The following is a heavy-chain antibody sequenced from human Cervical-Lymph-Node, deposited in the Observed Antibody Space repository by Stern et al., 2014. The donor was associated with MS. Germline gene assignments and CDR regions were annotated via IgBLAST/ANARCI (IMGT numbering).Heavy chain of an antibody. J-gene: IGHJ6*02. D-gene: IGHD3/OR15-3a*01. Sequence: QLQLQESVPGLVRPSQTLSLTCTVSGGSISSGSHYWSWIRQPAGKGLEWIGRIYTGGITNYNPSLKSRVTISIDTSKNQFSLRLSSVSAADTAMYYCARPRVVISALVIENGMDVWGQGTTVTVSS. V-gene: IGHV4-61*02. CDR3: ARPRVVISALVIENGMDV. CDR2: IYTGGIT. CDR1: GGSISSGSHY.